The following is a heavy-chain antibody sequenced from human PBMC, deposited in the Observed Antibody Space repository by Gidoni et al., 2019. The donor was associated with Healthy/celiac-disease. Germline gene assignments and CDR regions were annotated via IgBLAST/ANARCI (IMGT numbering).Heavy chain of an antibody. Sequence: QVQLVQSGAEVKKPGASVKVSCKASGYTFTSYAMHWVRQAPGQSLEWMGWINAGNGNTKYSQKFQGRVTITRDTSASTAYMELSSLRSEDTAVYYCARASSPLAVAGTQLDPWGQGTLVTVSS. V-gene: IGHV1-3*01. D-gene: IGHD6-19*01. J-gene: IGHJ5*02. CDR3: ARASSPLAVAGTQLDP. CDR2: INAGNGNT. CDR1: GYTFTSYA.